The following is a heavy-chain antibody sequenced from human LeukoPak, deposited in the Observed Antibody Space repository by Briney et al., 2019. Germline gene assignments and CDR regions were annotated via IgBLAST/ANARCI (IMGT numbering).Heavy chain of an antibody. CDR2: INPNSGGT. D-gene: IGHD3-16*02. Sequence: GASVKVSCKASGYTFTGYYMHWVRQAPGQGLEWMGWINPNSGGTNYAQKFQGRVTMTRDTSISTAYMELSRLRSDDTAVYYCARGDYDYVWGSYRLIAFDIWGQGTMVTVSS. CDR1: GYTFTGYY. V-gene: IGHV1-2*02. CDR3: ARGDYDYVWGSYRLIAFDI. J-gene: IGHJ3*02.